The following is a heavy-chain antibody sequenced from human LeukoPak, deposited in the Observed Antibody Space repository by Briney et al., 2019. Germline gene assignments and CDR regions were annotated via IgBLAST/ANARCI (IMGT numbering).Heavy chain of an antibody. V-gene: IGHV3-48*03. Sequence: GGSLRLSCAASGFTFSSYEMNWVRQAPGKGLEWVSYISSSGFTIYYPDSVKGRFTISRDNAKNSLYLQMNSLRAEDTAVYYCARDKICSSTSCVYYYGMDVWGQGTTVTVSS. CDR2: ISSSGFTI. CDR3: ARDKICSSTSCVYYYGMDV. J-gene: IGHJ6*02. D-gene: IGHD2-2*01. CDR1: GFTFSSYE.